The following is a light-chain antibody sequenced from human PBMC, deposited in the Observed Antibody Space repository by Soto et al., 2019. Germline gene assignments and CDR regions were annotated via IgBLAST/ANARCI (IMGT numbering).Light chain of an antibody. CDR3: SSYTISSTYV. V-gene: IGLV2-14*01. CDR2: EVT. Sequence: QSMLTQPASVSASPGQSITISCTGTSSDVGTYDDVSWYRQHPGKGPKLLIYEVTNRPSGVSNRFSGSKSGNTASLTISGLQAEDEADYYCSSYTISSTYVFGSGTKLTVL. J-gene: IGLJ1*01. CDR1: SSDVGTYDD.